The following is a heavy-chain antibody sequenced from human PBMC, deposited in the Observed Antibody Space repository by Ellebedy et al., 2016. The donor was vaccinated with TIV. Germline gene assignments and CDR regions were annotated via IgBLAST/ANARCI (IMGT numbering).Heavy chain of an antibody. J-gene: IGHJ3*01. CDR2: INPSTGGT. CDR3: ARVALTMLAVVTDAFDV. D-gene: IGHD3-22*01. CDR1: GYTFTAYY. V-gene: IGHV1-2*02. Sequence: AASVKVSCKASGYTFTAYYMHWVRQTPGEGLEWMGWINPSTGGTNHARKFQGRVTMARDTSISTAYMELSSLRSDDTAVYYCARVALTMLAVVTDAFDVWGQGTMVTVSS.